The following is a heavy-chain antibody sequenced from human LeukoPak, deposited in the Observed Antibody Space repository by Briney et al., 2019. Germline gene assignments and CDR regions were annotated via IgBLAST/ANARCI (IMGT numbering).Heavy chain of an antibody. J-gene: IGHJ4*02. Sequence: GGSLRLSCAASGFTYNSYWMTWVRQAPGKGLEWVANIKQDGSEKYDVDSVKGRFTISRDNAQNSLYLQMNSLRAEDTAVYYCARVYRSSSGYCFDYWGQGTLVTVSS. CDR2: IKQDGSEK. D-gene: IGHD6-6*01. CDR1: GFTYNSYW. CDR3: ARVYRSSSGYCFDY. V-gene: IGHV3-7*01.